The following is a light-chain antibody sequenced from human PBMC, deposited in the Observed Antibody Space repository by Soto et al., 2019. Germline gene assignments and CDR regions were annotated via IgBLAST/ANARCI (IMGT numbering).Light chain of an antibody. CDR2: AAS. CDR3: QQSHSTLFS. Sequence: DIQMTQSPSSLSASVGDRVTISCRASQSIGDNLNWYQQKPGKAPKLLIYAASSLQSGVPSRFSGSGSGTAFTLTITSLQPEDFATYYCQQSHSTLFSFGPGTRVDI. CDR1: QSIGDN. V-gene: IGKV1-39*01. J-gene: IGKJ3*01.